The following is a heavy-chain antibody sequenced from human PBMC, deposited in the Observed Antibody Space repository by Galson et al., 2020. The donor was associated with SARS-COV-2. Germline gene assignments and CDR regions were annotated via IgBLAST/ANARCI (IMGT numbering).Heavy chain of an antibody. CDR3: ARESLVVPAAIPNDYYYYYMDV. CDR1: GFTFSSSS. J-gene: IGHJ6*03. CDR2: ISSSSSYI. V-gene: IGHV3-21*01. Sequence: GASLRLSCAASGFTFSSSSMNWVRQAPGKGLEWVSSISSSSSYIYYADSVKGRFTISRDNAKNSLYLQMNSLRAEDTAVYYCARESLVVPAAIPNDYYYYYMDVWGKGTTVTVSS. D-gene: IGHD2-2*02.